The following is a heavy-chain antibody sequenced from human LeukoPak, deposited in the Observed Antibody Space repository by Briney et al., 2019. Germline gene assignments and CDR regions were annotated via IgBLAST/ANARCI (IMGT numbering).Heavy chain of an antibody. D-gene: IGHD3-22*01. CDR3: AKVMEVVVGFPFDY. J-gene: IGHJ4*02. Sequence: GGSLRLSWAASGFTFSSYAMSWVRQAPGKGLEWVSAISGSGGSTYYADSVKGRFTISRDNSKNTLYLQMNSLRAEDTAVYYCAKVMEVVVGFPFDYWGQGTLVTVSS. CDR1: GFTFSSYA. V-gene: IGHV3-23*01. CDR2: ISGSGGST.